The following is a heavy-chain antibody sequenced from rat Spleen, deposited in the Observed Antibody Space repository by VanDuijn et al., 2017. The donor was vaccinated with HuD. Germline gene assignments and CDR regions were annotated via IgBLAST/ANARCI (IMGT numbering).Heavy chain of an antibody. CDR2: ISYEGSGT. J-gene: IGHJ2*01. V-gene: IGHV5-22*01. CDR3: ASLIAPFDY. D-gene: IGHD3-1*01. Sequence: EVQLVESGGGLVQSGRSLKLSCSASGFTFSDYYLAWVRQAPQKGLEWVASISYEGSGTYYGDSVKGRFTISRDNAKSTLYLQMNSLRSEDTATYYFASLIAPFDYWGQGVMVTVSS. CDR1: GFTFSDYY.